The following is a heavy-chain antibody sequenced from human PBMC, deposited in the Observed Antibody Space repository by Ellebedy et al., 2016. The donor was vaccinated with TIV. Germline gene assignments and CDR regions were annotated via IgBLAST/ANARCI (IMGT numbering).Heavy chain of an antibody. CDR3: ARAVGGSSSL. V-gene: IGHV3-7*03. CDR2: INQDGSEK. CDR1: GFTLSSYW. J-gene: IGHJ4*02. D-gene: IGHD6-13*01. Sequence: GESLKISCAASGFTLSSYWMSWVRQAPGKGLEWVANINQDGSEKYYVDSVKGRFSISRDNAKNSLYLQMNSLRAEDTAVYHCARAVGGSSSLWGQGTLVTVSS.